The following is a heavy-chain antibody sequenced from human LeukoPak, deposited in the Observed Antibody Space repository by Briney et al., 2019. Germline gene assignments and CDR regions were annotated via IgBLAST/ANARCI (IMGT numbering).Heavy chain of an antibody. CDR3: ARERNYYDSSMYYFDY. D-gene: IGHD3-22*01. V-gene: IGHV3-21*01. J-gene: IGHJ4*02. CDR2: ISSSSDYI. CDR1: GFTFSSYG. Sequence: GGSLRLSCAASGFTFSSYGMTWVRQAPGKGLEWVSSISSSSDYIYYADSVKGRFTISRDNAKNSLYLQMKSLRAEDTAVYYCARERNYYDSSMYYFDYWGQGTLVTVSS.